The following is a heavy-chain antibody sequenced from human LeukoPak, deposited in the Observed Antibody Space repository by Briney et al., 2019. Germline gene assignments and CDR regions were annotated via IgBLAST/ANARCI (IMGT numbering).Heavy chain of an antibody. D-gene: IGHD4-17*01. J-gene: IGHJ4*02. Sequence: PGGSLRLSCAASGFTFSDYAMHWVRQAPGKGLEWVAVISYDGSTKLYADSVKGRFSISRDDSKSALFLQMDSLGPEDTAVYYCARDPSNYGDYTFDYWGQGILVTVSS. CDR2: ISYDGSTK. CDR1: GFTFSDYA. V-gene: IGHV3-30-3*01. CDR3: ARDPSNYGDYTFDY.